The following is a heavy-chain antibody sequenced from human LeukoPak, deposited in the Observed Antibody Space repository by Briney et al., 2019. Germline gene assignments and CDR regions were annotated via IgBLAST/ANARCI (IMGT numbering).Heavy chain of an antibody. D-gene: IGHD3-22*01. CDR3: TRDGAPTYYDSSGYYS. J-gene: IGHJ4*02. Sequence: GGSLRLSWTASGFTFGDYAMSWVRQAPGKGLEWVGFIRSKAYGGTTEYAASVKGRFTISRDDSKSIAYLQMNSLKTEDTAVYYCTRDGAPTYYDSSGYYSWGQGTLVTVSS. V-gene: IGHV3-49*04. CDR1: GFTFGDYA. CDR2: IRSKAYGGTT.